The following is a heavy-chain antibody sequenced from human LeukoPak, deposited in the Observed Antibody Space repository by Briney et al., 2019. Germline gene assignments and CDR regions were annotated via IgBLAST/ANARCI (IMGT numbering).Heavy chain of an antibody. CDR1: GFTFSNYG. CDR3: ARSGYGLTGNYDFYYGMDV. V-gene: IGHV3-30*19. CDR2: VSYDGSNK. J-gene: IGHJ6*02. D-gene: IGHD5-12*01. Sequence: PGRSLRLSCAASGFTFSNYGMHWVRQAPGKGLEWVAVVSYDGSNKYYADSVKGRFTISRDNSKNTLDLQMNSLRAEDTAVYYCARSGYGLTGNYDFYYGMDVWGQGTTVTVSS.